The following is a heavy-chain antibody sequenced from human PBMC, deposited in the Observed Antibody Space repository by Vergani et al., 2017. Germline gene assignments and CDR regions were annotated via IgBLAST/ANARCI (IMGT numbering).Heavy chain of an antibody. J-gene: IGHJ4*02. CDR1: GGSIRSSY. CDR3: ARYAWVKAPSRGHFDY. CDR2: IYYTGTT. Sequence: QVQLQESGPGLVKPSETLALTCTVSGGSIRSSYWSWIRQSPGRGLEWIGFIYYTGTTNQNPSLESRVTISIDTSKNQISLRLSSVTTADTAVYYCARYAWVKAPSRGHFDYWGQGTLVTVSS. D-gene: IGHD1-26*01. V-gene: IGHV4-59*01.